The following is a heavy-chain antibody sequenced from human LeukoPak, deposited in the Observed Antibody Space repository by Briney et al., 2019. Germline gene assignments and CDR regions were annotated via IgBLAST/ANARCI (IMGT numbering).Heavy chain of an antibody. CDR3: ARGPNIVLMVYAIPHYFDY. CDR2: INHSGST. Sequence: PSETLSLACAVYGGSFSGYYWSWIRQPPGKGLEWIGGINHSGSTNYNPSLKSRVTISVDTSKNQFSLKLSSVTAADTAVYYCARGPNIVLMVYAIPHYFDYWGQGTLVTVSS. CDR1: GGSFSGYY. D-gene: IGHD2-8*01. V-gene: IGHV4-34*01. J-gene: IGHJ4*02.